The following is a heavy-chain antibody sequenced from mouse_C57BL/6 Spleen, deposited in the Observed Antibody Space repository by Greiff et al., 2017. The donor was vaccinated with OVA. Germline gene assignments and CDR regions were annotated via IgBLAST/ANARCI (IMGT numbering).Heavy chain of an antibody. Sequence: QVQLQQPGAELVMPGASVKLSCKASGYTFTSYWMHWVKQRPGQGLEWIGEIDPSDSYTNYNQKFKGKSTLTVDKSSSTAYMQLSSLTSEDSAVYYCARGGYDDGDYWGQGTTLTVSS. V-gene: IGHV1-69*01. D-gene: IGHD2-2*01. CDR3: ARGGYDDGDY. CDR2: IDPSDSYT. CDR1: GYTFTSYW. J-gene: IGHJ2*01.